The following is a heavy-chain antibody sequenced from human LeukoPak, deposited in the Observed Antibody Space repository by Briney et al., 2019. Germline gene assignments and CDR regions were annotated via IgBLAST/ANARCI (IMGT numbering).Heavy chain of an antibody. J-gene: IGHJ6*02. V-gene: IGHV3-30*04. Sequence: GRSLRLSCAASGFTFSSYAMHWVRHGPDNGLEWVSVISYDGSNKYYADSVKGRFTISRDNSKNTLYLQMNSLRAEDTAVYYCARAAIYRRLHYYYYYGMDVWGQATTATVSS. D-gene: IGHD2-21*02. CDR2: ISYDGSNK. CDR1: GFTFSSYA. CDR3: ARAAIYRRLHYYYYYGMDV.